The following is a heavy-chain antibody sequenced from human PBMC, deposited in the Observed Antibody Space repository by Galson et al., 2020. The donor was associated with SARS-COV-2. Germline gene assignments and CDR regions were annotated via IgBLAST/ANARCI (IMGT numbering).Heavy chain of an antibody. CDR2: ISSSGGTI. J-gene: IGHJ3*02. V-gene: IGHV3-48*03. D-gene: IGHD2-15*01. CDR3: ARNYYCRGVNCSSFDAFDI. CDR1: GFTFSNYE. Sequence: TGGSLRLSCAAFGFTFSNYEMNWVRQAPGRGLEWLSYISSSGGTIYYADSVKGRFTISRDNNKKSLFLQMSSLRAEDTALYYCARNYYCRGVNCSSFDAFDIWGQGTMLTVSS.